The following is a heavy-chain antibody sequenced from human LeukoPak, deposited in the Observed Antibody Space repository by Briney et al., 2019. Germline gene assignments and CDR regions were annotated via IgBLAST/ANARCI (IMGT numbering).Heavy chain of an antibody. CDR3: ARDPYFPIAARYYFDY. V-gene: IGHV3-21*01. D-gene: IGHD6-6*01. CDR2: ISSSSSYI. CDR1: GFTVSSNY. Sequence: GGSLRLSCAASGFTVSSNYMSWVREAPGKGLEWVSSISSSSSYIYYADSVKGRFTISRDNAKNSLYLQMNSLRAEDTAVYYCARDPYFPIAARYYFDYWGQGTLVTVSS. J-gene: IGHJ4*02.